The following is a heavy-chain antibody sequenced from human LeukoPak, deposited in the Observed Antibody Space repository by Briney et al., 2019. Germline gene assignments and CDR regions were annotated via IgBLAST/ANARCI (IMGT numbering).Heavy chain of an antibody. J-gene: IGHJ4*02. CDR3: ARGASLYYYDSSGYPLGYFDY. D-gene: IGHD3-22*01. CDR1: GFTFSSYA. Sequence: GRSLRLSCAASGFTFSSYAMHWVRQAPGKGLEWVAVISYDGSNKYYADSVKGRFTISRDNSKNTLYLQMNSLRAEDTAVYYCARGASLYYYDSSGYPLGYFDYWGQGTLVTVSS. V-gene: IGHV3-30-3*01. CDR2: ISYDGSNK.